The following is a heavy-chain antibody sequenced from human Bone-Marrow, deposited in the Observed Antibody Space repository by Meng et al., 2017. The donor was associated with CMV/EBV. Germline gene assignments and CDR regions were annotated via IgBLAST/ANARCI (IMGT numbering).Heavy chain of an antibody. D-gene: IGHD4-23*01. CDR2: ISAYNGQK. V-gene: IGHV1-18*01. CDR1: GYSFTDFG. J-gene: IGHJ4*02. Sequence: ASMKVSCKASGYSFTDFGVSWVRQAPGQGLEWMGWISAYNGQKNYAQKFQGRVTMTTDTSTNTAYMDLRSLRSDDTAVYYCVRDLGSTPAIFFDYWGQGTLVTVSS. CDR3: VRDLGSTPAIFFDY.